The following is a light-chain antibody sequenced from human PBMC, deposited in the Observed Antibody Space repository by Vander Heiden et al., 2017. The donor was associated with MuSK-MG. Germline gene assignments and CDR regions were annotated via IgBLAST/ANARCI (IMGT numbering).Light chain of an antibody. J-gene: IGKJ4*01. CDR3: QQWNSYPPLLT. V-gene: IGKV1-13*02. CDR2: DAS. CDR1: QGISSA. Sequence: AIQLTQSPSSLSASVGDRVTITCRASQGISSALAWYQQKPGKAPKLLIYDASSLESGVQSRFSGSGSGTDFTLTISSLQPEDFAPYYCQQWNSYPPLLTFGGGTRVEMK.